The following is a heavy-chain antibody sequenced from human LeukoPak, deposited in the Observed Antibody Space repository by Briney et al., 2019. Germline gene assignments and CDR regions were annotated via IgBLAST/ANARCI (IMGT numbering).Heavy chain of an antibody. J-gene: IGHJ3*02. Sequence: PGGSVRLSCAASGFTFSSYAISWVRQAPGEGLEWVSAISGSGGSTYYADSVKGRFTISRDNSKSTLYLQMNSLRAEDTAVYYCAKAEYSSGWYDAFDIWGQGTIVTVSS. D-gene: IGHD6-19*01. CDR2: ISGSGGST. CDR3: AKAEYSSGWYDAFDI. V-gene: IGHV3-23*01. CDR1: GFTFSSYA.